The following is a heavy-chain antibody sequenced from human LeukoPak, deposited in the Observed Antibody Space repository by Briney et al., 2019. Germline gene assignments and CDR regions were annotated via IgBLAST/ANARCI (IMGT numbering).Heavy chain of an antibody. V-gene: IGHV3-15*01. Sequence: GRSLRLSCAASGFTFSNAWMSWVRQAPGKGLEWVGRINIKTDARTTDYAAPVKGKFTISRDDSKNTLYLQMNSLKTEDTAVYYCTTPYYYGSGTITPIYYFDYWGQGTLVTVSS. J-gene: IGHJ4*02. CDR1: GFTFSNAW. D-gene: IGHD3-10*01. CDR3: TTPYYYGSGTITPIYYFDY. CDR2: INIKTDARTT.